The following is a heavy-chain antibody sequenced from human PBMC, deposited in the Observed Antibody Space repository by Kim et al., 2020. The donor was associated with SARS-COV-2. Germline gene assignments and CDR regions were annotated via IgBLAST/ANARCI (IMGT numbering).Heavy chain of an antibody. CDR1: GGSFSGYY. V-gene: IGHV4-34*01. D-gene: IGHD3-10*01. J-gene: IGHJ5*02. CDR3: ARGLRLWFGTNWFDP. CDR2: INHSGST. Sequence: SETLSLTCAVYGGSFSGYYWSWIRQPPGNGLEWIGEINHSGSTNYNPSLKSRVTISVDTSKNQFSLKLSSVTAADTAVYYCARGLRLWFGTNWFDPWGQGTLVTVSS.